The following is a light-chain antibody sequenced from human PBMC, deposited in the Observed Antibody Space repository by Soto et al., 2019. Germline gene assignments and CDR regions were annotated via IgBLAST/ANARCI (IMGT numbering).Light chain of an antibody. CDR1: QSITNW. V-gene: IGKV1-5*01. CDR2: DAS. Sequence: DIQMTQSPSTLSASVGDRVTITCRASQSITNWLAWYQQKPGKAPNLLIYDASNLESGVSSRFSGSGSGTDFTLTSSSLQPDDFATYYCQQYHTYPWTFGQGTKVEV. J-gene: IGKJ1*01. CDR3: QQYHTYPWT.